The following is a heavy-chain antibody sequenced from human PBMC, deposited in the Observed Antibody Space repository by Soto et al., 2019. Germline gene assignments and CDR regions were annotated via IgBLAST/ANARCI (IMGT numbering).Heavy chain of an antibody. Sequence: QVQLVESGGGVVQPGRSLRLSCAASGFTFSSYVMHWVRQAPGKGLEWVAVISFDGTNKHYADSVKGRFTISRDSSKNTLYLQMNSLGAEDTAIYYCAKGPYDYIWGSLDYWGQGTLVTVSS. CDR3: AKGPYDYIWGSLDY. J-gene: IGHJ4*02. D-gene: IGHD3-16*01. CDR2: ISFDGTNK. CDR1: GFTFSSYV. V-gene: IGHV3-30*18.